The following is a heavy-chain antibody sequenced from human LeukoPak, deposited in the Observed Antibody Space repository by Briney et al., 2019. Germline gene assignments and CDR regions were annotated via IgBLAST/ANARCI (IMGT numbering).Heavy chain of an antibody. J-gene: IGHJ4*02. CDR2: IYTSGST. CDR1: GGSISSGSYY. D-gene: IGHD1-26*01. V-gene: IGHV4-61*02. CDR3: ARGAVIVGATPFDY. Sequence: PSQTLSLTCTVSGGSISSGSYYWSWIRQPAGKGLEWIGRIYTSGSTNYNPSLKSRVTISVDTSKNQFSLKLSSVTAADTAVYYCARGAVIVGATPFDYWGQGTLVTVSS.